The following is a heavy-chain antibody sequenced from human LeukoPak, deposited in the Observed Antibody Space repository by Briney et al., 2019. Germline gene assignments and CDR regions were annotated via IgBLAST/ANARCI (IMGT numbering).Heavy chain of an antibody. D-gene: IGHD2-2*03. Sequence: GGSLRLSCAASGFTFSSYSMNWVRQAPGKGLEWVSSISSSSSYIYYADSVKGRFTISRDNAKNSLYLQMNSLRAEDTAVYYCARGAWILSASGWFDPWGQGTLVTVSS. J-gene: IGHJ5*02. CDR2: ISSSSSYI. CDR1: GFTFSSYS. V-gene: IGHV3-21*01. CDR3: ARGAWILSASGWFDP.